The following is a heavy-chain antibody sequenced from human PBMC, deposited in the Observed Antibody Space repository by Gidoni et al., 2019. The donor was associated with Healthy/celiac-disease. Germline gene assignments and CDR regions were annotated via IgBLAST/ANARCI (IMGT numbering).Heavy chain of an antibody. CDR1: GFPFSSYG. CDR3: ARDASHYYDSSGYNTN. Sequence: QVQLAESGGGVVQPGRSLSLSCSASGFPFSSYGMHWVRQAPGKGLEWVAVILYDGSNKYYADSVKGRFTSSRDNSKNTLYLQMNSLRAEDTAVYYCARDASHYYDSSGYNTNWGQGTLVTVSS. D-gene: IGHD3-22*01. V-gene: IGHV3-33*01. CDR2: ILYDGSNK. J-gene: IGHJ4*02.